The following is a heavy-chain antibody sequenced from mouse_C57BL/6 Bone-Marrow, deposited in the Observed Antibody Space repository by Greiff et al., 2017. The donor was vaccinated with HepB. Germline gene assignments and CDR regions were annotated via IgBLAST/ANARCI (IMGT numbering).Heavy chain of an antibody. Sequence: EVKLVESGGGLVKPGGSLKLSCAASGFTFSDYGMHWVRQAPEKGLEWVAYISSGSSTIYYADTVKGRFTISRDNAKNNLFLQMTSLRSEDTAMYYCARGYYGYSYYAMDYWGQGTSVTVSS. D-gene: IGHD2-2*01. CDR1: GFTFSDYG. CDR3: ARGYYGYSYYAMDY. CDR2: ISSGSSTI. J-gene: IGHJ4*01. V-gene: IGHV5-17*01.